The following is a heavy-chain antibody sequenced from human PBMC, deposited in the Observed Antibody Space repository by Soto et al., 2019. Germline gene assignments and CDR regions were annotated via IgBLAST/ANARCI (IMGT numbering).Heavy chain of an antibody. D-gene: IGHD2-21*01. Sequence: EVHLVESGGGLVQPGRSLRLSCAASGFTFSDYWMTWVRQTPGKGLEGVANMNPDGSEQYYPDSVKGRFTTSRDNAKNSLYLQINSLRGEDTAVYYCTGDLRHDCGPWGQGTQVIVSS. CDR1: GFTFSDYW. V-gene: IGHV3-7*04. CDR3: TGDLRHDCGP. CDR2: MNPDGSEQ. J-gene: IGHJ5*02.